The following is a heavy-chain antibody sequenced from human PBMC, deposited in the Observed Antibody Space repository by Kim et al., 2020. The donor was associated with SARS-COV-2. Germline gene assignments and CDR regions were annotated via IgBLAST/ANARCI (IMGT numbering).Heavy chain of an antibody. D-gene: IGHD6-6*01. CDR3: ARVRYSSSSGGYWYFDL. V-gene: IGHV1-2*02. Sequence: ASVKVSCKASGYTFTGYYMHWVRQAPGQGLEWMGWINPNSGGTNYAQKFQGRVTMTRDTSISTAYMELSRLRSDDTAVYYCARVRYSSSSGGYWYFDLWGRGTLVTVSS. CDR2: INPNSGGT. CDR1: GYTFTGYY. J-gene: IGHJ2*01.